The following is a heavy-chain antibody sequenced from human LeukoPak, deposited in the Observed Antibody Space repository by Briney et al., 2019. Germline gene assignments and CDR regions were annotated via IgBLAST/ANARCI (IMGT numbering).Heavy chain of an antibody. CDR1: GFIFSDYY. CDR3: TRVGYIDEGIDY. CDR2: ISRSSSFT. V-gene: IGHV3-11*06. J-gene: IGHJ4*02. Sequence: GGSLRLSCAASGFIFSDYYMSWICQAPGKGLEFVSNISRSSSFTNYADSVKGRFPISRDNAKKSLYLQMNSLRAEDTAMYYCTRVGYIDEGIDYWGQGTLVTVSS. D-gene: IGHD5-24*01.